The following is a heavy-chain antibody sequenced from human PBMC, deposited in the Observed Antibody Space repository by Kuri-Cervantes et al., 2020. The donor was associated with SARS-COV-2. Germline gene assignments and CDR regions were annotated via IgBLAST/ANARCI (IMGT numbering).Heavy chain of an antibody. D-gene: IGHD3-3*01. Sequence: SLKISCAASGFTFSSYAMHWVRQAPGKGLEWVAVISYDGSNKYYADSVKGRFTISRDNAKNSLYLQMNSLRAEDTAVYYCARDIPIDDFWSGYYVDYWGQGTLVTVSS. CDR2: ISYDGSNK. J-gene: IGHJ4*02. V-gene: IGHV3-30-3*01. CDR1: GFTFSSYA. CDR3: ARDIPIDDFWSGYYVDY.